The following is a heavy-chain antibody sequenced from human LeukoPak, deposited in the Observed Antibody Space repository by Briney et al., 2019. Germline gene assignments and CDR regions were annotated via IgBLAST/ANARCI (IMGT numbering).Heavy chain of an antibody. Sequence: PGESLKVSCKASGYTFTSYDINWVRQATGQGLEWMGWMNPNSGNTGYAQKFQGRVTMTRNTSISTAYMELSSLRSEDTAVYYCARASIAMIVVVPYYFDYWGQGTLVTVSS. CDR2: MNPNSGNT. V-gene: IGHV1-8*01. CDR3: ARASIAMIVVVPYYFDY. D-gene: IGHD3-22*01. J-gene: IGHJ4*02. CDR1: GYTFTSYD.